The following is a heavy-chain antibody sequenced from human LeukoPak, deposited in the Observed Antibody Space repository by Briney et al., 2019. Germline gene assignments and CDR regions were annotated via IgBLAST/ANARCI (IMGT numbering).Heavy chain of an antibody. Sequence: GGSLRLSCAAYGFTFSGYGMHWVRQAPGKGLEWVTFIRYDGSNEYYGDSVKGRFTISRDNSKNMLFLQMDSLRAEDTAVYYCARGWGISADGYGLFDYWGQGSLVTVSS. J-gene: IGHJ4*02. CDR3: ARGWGISADGYGLFDY. D-gene: IGHD6-13*01. CDR2: IRYDGSNE. V-gene: IGHV3-30*02. CDR1: GFTFSGYG.